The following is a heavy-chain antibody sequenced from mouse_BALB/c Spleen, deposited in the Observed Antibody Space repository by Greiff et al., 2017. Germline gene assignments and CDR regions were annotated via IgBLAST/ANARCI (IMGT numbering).Heavy chain of an antibody. CDR3: ARQTVDWYFDV. Sequence: EVQLVESGGGLVKPGGSLKLSCAASGFTFSSYAMSWVRQTPEKRLEWVATISSGGSYTYYPDSVKGRFTISRDNAKNTLYLQMSSLRSEDTAMYYCARQTVDWYFDVWGAGTTVTVSS. V-gene: IGHV5-9-3*01. J-gene: IGHJ1*01. CDR2: ISSGGSYT. D-gene: IGHD1-1*01. CDR1: GFTFSSYA.